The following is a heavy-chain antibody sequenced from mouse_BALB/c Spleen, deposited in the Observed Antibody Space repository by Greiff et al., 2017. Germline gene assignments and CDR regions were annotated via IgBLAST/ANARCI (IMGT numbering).Heavy chain of an antibody. J-gene: IGHJ3*01. CDR1: GFAFSSYD. D-gene: IGHD2-2*01. V-gene: IGHV5-12-1*01. CDR2: ISSGGGST. CDR3: ARGDYGYDDPFAY. Sequence: EVQLVESGGGLVKPGGSLKLSCAASGFAFSSYDMSWVRQTPEKRLEWVAYISSGGGSTYYPDTVKGRFTISRDNARNILYLQMSSLRSEDTAMYYCARGDYGYDDPFAYWGQGTLVTVSA.